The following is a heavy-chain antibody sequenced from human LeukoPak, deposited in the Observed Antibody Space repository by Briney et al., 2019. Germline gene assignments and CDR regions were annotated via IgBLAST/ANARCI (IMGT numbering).Heavy chain of an antibody. Sequence: ASVKVSCKASGYTFTSYGISWVRQAPGQGLEWMGWISAYNGNTNYAQKLQGRVTMATDTSTSTAYMELRGLRSDDTAVYYCARMGVPYYYDSSGYSYFDYWGQGTLVTVSS. J-gene: IGHJ4*02. D-gene: IGHD3-22*01. CDR3: ARMGVPYYYDSSGYSYFDY. V-gene: IGHV1-18*01. CDR2: ISAYNGNT. CDR1: GYTFTSYG.